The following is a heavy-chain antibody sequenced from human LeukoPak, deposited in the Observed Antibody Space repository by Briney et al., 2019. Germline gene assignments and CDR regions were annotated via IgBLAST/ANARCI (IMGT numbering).Heavy chain of an antibody. V-gene: IGHV3-11*01. Sequence: GGSLRLSCAASGFTFSDHYMSWIRQAPGKGLEWVSYISSSGSTIYYADSVKGRFTISRDNAKNSLYLQMNSLRAEDTTVYYCARWLVDYYDSSGYSTGCDYWGQGTLVTVSS. CDR3: ARWLVDYYDSSGYSTGCDY. CDR1: GFTFSDHY. CDR2: ISSSGSTI. D-gene: IGHD3-22*01. J-gene: IGHJ4*02.